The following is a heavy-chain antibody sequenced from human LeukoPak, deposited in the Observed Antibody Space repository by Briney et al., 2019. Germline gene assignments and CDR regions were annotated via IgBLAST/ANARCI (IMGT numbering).Heavy chain of an antibody. Sequence: GESLKISCKGSGYSFTSYWIGWVRQMPGKGLEWMGIIYPGDSDTRYSPSFQGQVTISADKSISTAYLQWSSLKASDTAMYYCARGGTPEGPHPQQRITSLYYYYYMDVWGKGTTVTVSS. J-gene: IGHJ6*03. D-gene: IGHD6-25*01. V-gene: IGHV5-51*01. CDR1: GYSFTSYW. CDR3: ARGGTPEGPHPQQRITSLYYYYYMDV. CDR2: IYPGDSDT.